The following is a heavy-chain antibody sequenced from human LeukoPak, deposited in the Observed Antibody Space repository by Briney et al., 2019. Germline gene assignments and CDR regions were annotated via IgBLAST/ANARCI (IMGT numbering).Heavy chain of an antibody. CDR3: ATSPVLRFLEWPHGTSYYYMDV. CDR2: IYTSGST. J-gene: IGHJ6*03. Sequence: SETLSLTCTVSGGSISSGDYYWSWIRQPPGKGLEWIGRIYTSGSTNYNPSLKSRVTISVDTSKNQFSLKLSSVTAADTAVYYCATSPVLRFLEWPHGTSYYYMDVWGKGTTVTVSS. CDR1: GGSISSGDYY. V-gene: IGHV4-61*02. D-gene: IGHD3-3*01.